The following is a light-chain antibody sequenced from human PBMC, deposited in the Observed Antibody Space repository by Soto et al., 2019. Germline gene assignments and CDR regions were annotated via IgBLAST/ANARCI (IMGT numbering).Light chain of an antibody. Sequence: NFMLTQPHSVSESPGKTVTISCTGSGGSIASNYVQWYQQRPGSAPTTVIYEDSERPSGVPDRFSGSIDTSSNSASLTISGLKTEDEADYYCQSYDSSSWVFGGGTKLTVL. CDR2: EDS. J-gene: IGLJ3*02. V-gene: IGLV6-57*02. CDR1: GGSIASNY. CDR3: QSYDSSSWV.